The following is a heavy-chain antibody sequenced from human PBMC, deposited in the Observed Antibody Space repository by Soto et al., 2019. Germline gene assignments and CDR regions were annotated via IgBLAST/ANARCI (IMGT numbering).Heavy chain of an antibody. CDR2: INPNSGGT. V-gene: IGHV1-2*04. Sequence: GASVKVSCKASGYTFTSYAMHWVRQAPGQRLEWMGWINPNSGGTNYAQKFQGWVTMTRDTSISTAYMELSRLRSDDTAVYYCARGDRVVRNYYYMDVWGKGTTVTVSS. CDR3: ARGDRVVRNYYYMDV. D-gene: IGHD2-15*01. J-gene: IGHJ6*03. CDR1: GYTFTSYA.